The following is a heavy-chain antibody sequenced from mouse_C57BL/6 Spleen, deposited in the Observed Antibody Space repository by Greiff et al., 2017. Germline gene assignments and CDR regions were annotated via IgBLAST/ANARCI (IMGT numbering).Heavy chain of an antibody. CDR2: IWSGGST. D-gene: IGHD1-1*01. J-gene: IGHJ4*01. CDR3: ALRGYYGSKDAMDY. Sequence: VQVVESGPGLVQPSQSLSITCTVSGFSLTSYGVHWVRQSPGKGLEWLGVIWSGGSTDYNAAFISRLSISKDNSKSQVFFKMNSLQADDTAIYYCALRGYYGSKDAMDYWGQGTSVTVSS. V-gene: IGHV2-2*01. CDR1: GFSLTSYG.